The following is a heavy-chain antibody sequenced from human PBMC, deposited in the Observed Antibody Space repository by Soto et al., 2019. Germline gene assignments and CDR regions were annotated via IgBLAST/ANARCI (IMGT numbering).Heavy chain of an antibody. D-gene: IGHD3-9*01. Sequence: QVQLQESGPGLVKPSQTLTLTCTVSGGSISSGSFYWSWIRQHPGKGLEWIGHISDSGSSYYNPSLESRVTISVDTSKNQFSLKLSAVTAADTAVYFCARTTFYDIFTAYYSLFDYWGQGTLVTLSS. CDR1: GGSISSGSFY. CDR2: ISDSGSS. J-gene: IGHJ4*02. V-gene: IGHV4-31*03. CDR3: ARTTFYDIFTAYYSLFDY.